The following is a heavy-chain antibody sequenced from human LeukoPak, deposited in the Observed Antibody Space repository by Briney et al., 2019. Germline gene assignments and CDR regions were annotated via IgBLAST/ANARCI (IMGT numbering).Heavy chain of an antibody. V-gene: IGHV4-38-2*01. J-gene: IGHJ4*02. CDR2: IYHSGST. CDR3: ARHVSGDYDFRSGYQRPFDY. CDR1: GYSISSGYY. D-gene: IGHD3-3*01. Sequence: SETLSLTCAVSGYSISSGYYWGWIRQPPGKGLEWIGSIYHSGSTYYNPSLKSRVTISVDTSKNQFSLKLSSVTAADTAVYYCARHVSGDYDFRSGYQRPFDYWGQGTLVTVSS.